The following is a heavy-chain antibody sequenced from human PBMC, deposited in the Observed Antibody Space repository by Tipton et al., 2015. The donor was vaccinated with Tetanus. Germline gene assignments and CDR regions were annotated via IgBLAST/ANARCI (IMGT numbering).Heavy chain of an antibody. CDR1: GEALSNGDYY. J-gene: IGHJ3*02. Sequence: GEALSNGDYYWSWIRQPPGKGLESIGYIYYSGSTYYNPSLKSRVTISVDTSKNQFSLRLSSVTAADTAVYYCARHVPPLVGLRLGEKTFDIWGQGTMVTVSS. CDR2: IYYSGST. D-gene: IGHD3-16*01. CDR3: ARHVPPLVGLRLGEKTFDI. V-gene: IGHV4-30-4*01.